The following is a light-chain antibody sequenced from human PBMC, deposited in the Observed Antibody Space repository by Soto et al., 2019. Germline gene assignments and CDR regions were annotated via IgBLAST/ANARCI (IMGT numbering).Light chain of an antibody. V-gene: IGKV3D-20*02. CDR3: QQRSDWPLT. Sequence: IVLTQSPGTLSLSPGEGATLSCRASQSVSSSYIAWYQQRPGQTPSLLIYGASTRATGIPDRFSGSGSGTHFTLTIGSLEPEDFAVYYCQQRSDWPLTFGQGTRLEIK. CDR2: GAS. J-gene: IGKJ5*01. CDR1: QSVSSSY.